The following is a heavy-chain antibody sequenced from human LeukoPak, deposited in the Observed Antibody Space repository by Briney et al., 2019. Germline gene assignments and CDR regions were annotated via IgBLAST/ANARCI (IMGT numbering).Heavy chain of an antibody. CDR3: SNKRDY. V-gene: IGHV3-7*01. J-gene: IGHJ4*02. CDR1: GFTFSSYW. Sequence: GGSLRLSCAASGFTFSSYWMNWARQAPGKGLEWVASINHNGNVNYYGDSVKGRFTISRDNAKNSLYLQMNSLRVEDTAIYYCSNKRDYWGQGTLVTVSS. CDR2: INHNGNVN.